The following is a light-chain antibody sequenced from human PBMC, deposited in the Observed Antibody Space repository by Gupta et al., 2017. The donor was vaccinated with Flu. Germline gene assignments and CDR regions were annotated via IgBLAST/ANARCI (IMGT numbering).Light chain of an antibody. J-gene: IGKJ4*01. CDR3: QQYDRSPLT. CDR1: ESVSSRH. CDR2: GAS. Sequence: EIVLTQSPGTLSLSPGERATLSCRASESVSSRHLAWYHQKPGQAPRLLIYGASSRATGIPDRFSGSGSGTDFTLTISRLEPEDSAVYFCQQYDRSPLTFGGGTKVEIK. V-gene: IGKV3-20*01.